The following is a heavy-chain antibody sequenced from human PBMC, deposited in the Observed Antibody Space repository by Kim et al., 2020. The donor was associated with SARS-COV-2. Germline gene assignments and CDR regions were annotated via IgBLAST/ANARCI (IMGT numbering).Heavy chain of an antibody. CDR1: GGSFSGYY. CDR3: ARVPRRTYYYDSSVYGVPFFDY. V-gene: IGHV4-34*01. D-gene: IGHD3-22*01. CDR2: INHSGST. Sequence: SETLSLTCAVYGGSFSGYYWSWIRQPPGKGLEWIGEINHSGSTNYNPSLKSRVTISVDTSKNQFSLKLSSVTAADTAVYYCARVPRRTYYYDSSVYGVPFFDYWGQGTLVTVSS. J-gene: IGHJ4*02.